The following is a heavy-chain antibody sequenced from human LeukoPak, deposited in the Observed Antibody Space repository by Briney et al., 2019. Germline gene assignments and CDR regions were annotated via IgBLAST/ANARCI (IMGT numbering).Heavy chain of an antibody. Sequence: GGSLRLSCAASGFTFSSSAMSWVRQVPGKGLEWVSVIHSDGTTHYADSVKGRFTISRDNSKNTLYLQMNSLRVEDTAMYYCARETGYSTSWYAYYFDYWGQGTLVTVAS. V-gene: IGHV3-53*01. CDR2: IHSDGTT. D-gene: IGHD6-13*01. CDR3: ARETGYSTSWYAYYFDY. CDR1: GFTFSSSA. J-gene: IGHJ4*02.